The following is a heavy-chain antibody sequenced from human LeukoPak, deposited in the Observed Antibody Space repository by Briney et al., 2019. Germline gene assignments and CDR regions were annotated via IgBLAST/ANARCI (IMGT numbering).Heavy chain of an antibody. CDR2: SIPSFGTA. J-gene: IGHJ6*03. D-gene: IGHD6-6*01. CDR1: GGTFSSYA. CDR3: ARDFSPYSSSSHYLHYYMDV. V-gene: IGHV1-69*06. Sequence: GASVKVSCKASGGTFSSYAISWVRQAPGQGLEWMGGSIPSFGTANYAQKFQRRVTITADKSTSTAYMALSSLRSEDTAVYYCARDFSPYSSSSHYLHYYMDVWGKGTTVTVSS.